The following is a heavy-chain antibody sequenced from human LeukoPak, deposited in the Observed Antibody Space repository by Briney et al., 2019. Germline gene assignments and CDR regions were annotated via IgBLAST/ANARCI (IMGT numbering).Heavy chain of an antibody. V-gene: IGHV3-20*04. D-gene: IGHD4-11*01. CDR1: GFTFSSYA. CDR2: INWNGVST. Sequence: GGSLRLSCAATGFTFSSYAMSWVRQAPGKGLEWVSGINWNGVSTSYVDSVKGRFTISRDNAKNSLYLQMNSLRAEDTALYYCARALSNYVDYHYYYYMDVWGKGTTVTVSS. CDR3: ARALSNYVDYHYYYYMDV. J-gene: IGHJ6*03.